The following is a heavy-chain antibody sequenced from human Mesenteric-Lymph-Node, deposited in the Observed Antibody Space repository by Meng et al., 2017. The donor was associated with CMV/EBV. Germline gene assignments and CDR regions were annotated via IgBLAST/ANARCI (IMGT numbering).Heavy chain of an antibody. CDR2: ISFNSAII. CDR1: GFTFSSYS. J-gene: IGHJ6*02. V-gene: IGHV3-48*04. CDR3: ATRRGYYDFARVDV. Sequence: GESLKISCAASGFTFSSYSMNWVRQAPGQGLEWLSYISFNSAIIYYADSVKGRFTISRDNAKNSLYLQMNSLRAEDAAVYYCATRRGYYDFARVDVWGQGTTVTVSS. D-gene: IGHD3-3*01.